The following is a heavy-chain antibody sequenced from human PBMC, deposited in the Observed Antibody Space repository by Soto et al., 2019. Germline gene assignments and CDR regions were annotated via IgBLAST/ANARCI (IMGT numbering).Heavy chain of an antibody. CDR2: IYHSGST. J-gene: IGHJ6*03. V-gene: IGHV4-4*02. CDR3: ARVITDEQAPYMDV. CDR1: SGSISSSNW. D-gene: IGHD1-20*01. Sequence: SETLSLTCAVSSGSISSSNWWSWVRQPPGKGLEWIGEIYHSGSTNYNPSLKSRVTISVDKSKNQFSLKLSSVTAADTAVYYCARVITDEQAPYMDVWGKGTTVTVSS.